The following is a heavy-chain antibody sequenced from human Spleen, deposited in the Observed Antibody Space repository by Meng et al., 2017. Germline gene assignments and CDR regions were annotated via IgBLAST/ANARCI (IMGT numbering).Heavy chain of an antibody. CDR3: VGYNSWGS. CDR1: GFTIRTYW. D-gene: IGHD5-24*01. CDR2: INGDGSST. Sequence: VQLVESGGGLVQPGGSLRLSCAASGFTIRTYWMHWVRQAPGKGLVWVSGINGDGSSTRYADSVMGRFTISRDNAKNTLYLQMNSLRADDTAVYYCVGYNSWGSWGQGTLVTVSS. J-gene: IGHJ5*02. V-gene: IGHV3-74*01.